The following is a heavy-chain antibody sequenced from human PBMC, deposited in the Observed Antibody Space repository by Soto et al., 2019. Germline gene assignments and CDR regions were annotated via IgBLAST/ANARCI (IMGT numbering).Heavy chain of an antibody. D-gene: IGHD6-6*01. J-gene: IGHJ6*03. CDR2: IIPIFGTA. CDR3: ARAKYSSSSGGPPYYYYYMDV. V-gene: IGHV1-69*13. CDR1: GGTFSSYA. Sequence: ASVKVSCKASGGTFSSYAISWVRQAPGQGLEWMGGIIPIFGTANYAQKFQGRVTITADESTSTAYMELSSLRSEDTAVYCCARAKYSSSSGGPPYYYYYMDVWGKGTTVTVSS.